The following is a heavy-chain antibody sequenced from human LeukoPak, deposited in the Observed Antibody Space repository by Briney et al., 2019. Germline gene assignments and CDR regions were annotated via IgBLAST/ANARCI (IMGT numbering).Heavy chain of an antibody. CDR1: GGSISSYY. D-gene: IGHD1-26*01. Sequence: SETLSLTCTVSGGSISSYYWTWIRQPPGKGLEWIGYIYYSGSTNYNPSLKSRVTISVDTSKSQFSLKLNSVTAADTAVYYCARIAGVGATAIWTFDIWGQGTMVTVSS. V-gene: IGHV4-59*01. CDR3: ARIAGVGATAIWTFDI. J-gene: IGHJ3*02. CDR2: IYYSGST.